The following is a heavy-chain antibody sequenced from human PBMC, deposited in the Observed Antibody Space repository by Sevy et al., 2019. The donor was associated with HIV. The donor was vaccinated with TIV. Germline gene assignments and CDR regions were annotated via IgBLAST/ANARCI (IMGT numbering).Heavy chain of an antibody. J-gene: IGHJ3*02. CDR2: IRYDGSNE. Sequence: RLSCAASGFTFSNHAMHWVRQAPGKGLEWVAFIRYDGSNEYYADSVKGRFTISRDNSKNTLYLQMNGLRPEDTAVYYCAKDRKVLLVVYAIPFDVFDIWGQGTMVTVSS. CDR1: GFTFSNHA. CDR3: AKDRKVLLVVYAIPFDVFDI. D-gene: IGHD2-8*02. V-gene: IGHV3-30*02.